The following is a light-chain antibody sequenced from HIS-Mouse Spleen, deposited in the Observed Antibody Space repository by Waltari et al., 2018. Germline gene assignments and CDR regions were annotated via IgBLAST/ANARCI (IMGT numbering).Light chain of an antibody. V-gene: IGLV1-47*01. CDR3: AAWDDSLSGV. J-gene: IGLJ2*01. CDR2: RNN. Sequence: QSVLTQPPSASGTPGQRVTISCSGSSSNIGSTYVYWYQQLPGTAPKLLIYRNNQRPSWGPDRCSGSKSGTSASLAISGLRSEDEADYYCAAWDDSLSGVFGGGTKLTVL. CDR1: SSNIGSTY.